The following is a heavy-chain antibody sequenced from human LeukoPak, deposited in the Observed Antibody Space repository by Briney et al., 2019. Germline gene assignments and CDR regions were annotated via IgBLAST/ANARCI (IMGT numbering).Heavy chain of an antibody. CDR3: AIVTYYYDSSGYLDY. J-gene: IGHJ4*02. Sequence: ASVKISCKASGYTFTSYGISWVRQAPGQGLEWRGWISAYNGNTNYAQKLQGRVTMTTDTSTRTAYMELRSLRSDDKAVYYCAIVTYYYDSSGYLDYWGQGTLVTVSS. V-gene: IGHV1-18*01. D-gene: IGHD3-22*01. CDR1: GYTFTSYG. CDR2: ISAYNGNT.